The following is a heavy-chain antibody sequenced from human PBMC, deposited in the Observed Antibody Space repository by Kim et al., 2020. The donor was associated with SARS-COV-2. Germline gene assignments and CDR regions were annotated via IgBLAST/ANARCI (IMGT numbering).Heavy chain of an antibody. CDR3: ARDRGRVDS. CDR1: GFSFRNFW. CDR2: IKQDGSEK. Sequence: GGSLRLSCAASGFSFRNFWMTWVRQAPGKGLEWVANIKQDGSEKNYVDSVKGRFTISRDNAKNSLYLQMNSLRAEDTAVYYCARDRGRVDSWGQGTLVTVSS. V-gene: IGHV3-7*01. J-gene: IGHJ4*02. D-gene: IGHD3-10*01.